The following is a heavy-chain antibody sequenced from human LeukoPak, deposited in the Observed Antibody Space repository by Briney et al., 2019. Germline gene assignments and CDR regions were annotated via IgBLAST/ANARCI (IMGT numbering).Heavy chain of an antibody. D-gene: IGHD1-26*01. Sequence: SGPALVKPTQTLTLTCTFSGFSLSTSGMCVSWIRQPPGDALDWPARIDWDDDKYYSTSLKTTLTISKDTTKNQVVLTMTNMDPVDTATYYCARIRMGIVGASQVYYLDYWGQGTLVTVSS. V-gene: IGHV2-70*11. CDR2: IDWDDDK. J-gene: IGHJ4*02. CDR1: GFSLSTSGMC. CDR3: ARIRMGIVGASQVYYLDY.